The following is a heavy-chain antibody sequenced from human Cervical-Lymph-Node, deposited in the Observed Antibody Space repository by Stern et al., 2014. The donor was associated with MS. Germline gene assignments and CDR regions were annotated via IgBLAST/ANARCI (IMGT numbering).Heavy chain of an antibody. D-gene: IGHD4-11*01. CDR2: ISSSGSTI. CDR3: ARAFDYSTSYFDY. CDR1: GFTFSDYY. Sequence: EQLEASGGGLVKPGGSLRLSCAASGFTFSDYYMSWIRQAPGKGLEWVSYISSSGSTIYYADSVKGRFTISRDNAKNSLYLQMNSLRAEDTAVYYCARAFDYSTSYFDYWGQGTLVTVSS. V-gene: IGHV3-11*01. J-gene: IGHJ4*02.